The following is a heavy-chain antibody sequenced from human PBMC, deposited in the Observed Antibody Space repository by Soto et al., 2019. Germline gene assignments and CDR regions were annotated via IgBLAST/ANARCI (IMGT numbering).Heavy chain of an antibody. J-gene: IGHJ5*02. D-gene: IGHD3-22*01. CDR3: SIEYYDSSGYYYPPWSDP. CDR2: ISYDGRNK. Sequence: PGGSLRLSCAASGFTFSSYAMHWVRQAPGKGLDWVAVISYDGRNKYYADSVKGRFTISRDNSKNTLYLQMDSLRAEDTAVYYCSIEYYDSSGYYYPPWSDPGGQGTLVTVSS. CDR1: GFTFSSYA. V-gene: IGHV3-30*04.